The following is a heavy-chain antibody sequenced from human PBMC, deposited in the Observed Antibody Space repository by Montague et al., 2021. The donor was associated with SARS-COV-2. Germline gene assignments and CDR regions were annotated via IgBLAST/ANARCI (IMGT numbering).Heavy chain of an antibody. Sequence: TLSLTCTVSGGSIISGGYYWSWIRQHPGKGLEWIGYIYYSGSTYYNPSLKSRVTLSVDTSKDQFSLRLSSVTAADTAVYYCARGLYGSGSYYNWFDPWGQGTLVTVSS. CDR3: ARGLYGSGSYYNWFDP. D-gene: IGHD3-10*01. J-gene: IGHJ5*02. CDR1: GGSIISGGYY. CDR2: IYYSGST. V-gene: IGHV4-31*03.